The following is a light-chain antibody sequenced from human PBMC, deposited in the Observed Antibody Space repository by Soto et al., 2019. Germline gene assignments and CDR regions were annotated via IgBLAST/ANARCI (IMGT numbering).Light chain of an antibody. CDR3: ETWDSNTRV. J-gene: IGLJ3*02. CDR1: SGHISYI. Sequence: HPVRTQSSSASASLGSSVKLTCTLSSGHISYIIAWHQQQPGKVLRYLLKLEGSGSYNRGSGVPDRFSGSSSGADRYLTIANLQFEDEADYYCETWDSNTRVFGGGTKLTVL. V-gene: IGLV4-60*02. CDR2: LEGSGSY.